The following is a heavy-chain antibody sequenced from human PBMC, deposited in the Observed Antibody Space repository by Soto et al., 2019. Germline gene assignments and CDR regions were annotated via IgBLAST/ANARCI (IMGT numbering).Heavy chain of an antibody. Sequence: ASVKVSRKASGYTFTGYYMHCVRQAPGQGPEWMGCINPNSGGTNYAPKFQGRVTMTRDTSISTAYMELSRLRSDDTAVYYCACGFFGVVTLSYYYYGMDVWGQGTTVTVSS. J-gene: IGHJ6*02. CDR1: GYTFTGYY. CDR3: ACGFFGVVTLSYYYYGMDV. D-gene: IGHD3-3*01. CDR2: INPNSGGT. V-gene: IGHV1-2*02.